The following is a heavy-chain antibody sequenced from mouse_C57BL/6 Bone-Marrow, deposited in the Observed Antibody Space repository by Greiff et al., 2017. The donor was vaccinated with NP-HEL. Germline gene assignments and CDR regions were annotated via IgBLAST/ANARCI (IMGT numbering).Heavy chain of an antibody. D-gene: IGHD2-4*01. CDR1: GYTFTDYY. Sequence: DVQLQESGPVLVKPGASVKMSCKASGYTFTDYYMNWVKQSHGKSLEWIGVINPYNGGTSYNQKFKGKATLTVDKSSSTAYMELNSLTSEDSAVYYCARNYYDYRYYFDYWGQGTTLTVSS. V-gene: IGHV1-19*01. J-gene: IGHJ2*01. CDR2: INPYNGGT. CDR3: ARNYYDYRYYFDY.